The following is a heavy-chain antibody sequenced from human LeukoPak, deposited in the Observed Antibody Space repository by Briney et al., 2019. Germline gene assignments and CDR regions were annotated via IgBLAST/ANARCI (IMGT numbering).Heavy chain of an antibody. CDR1: AFTFSSYW. Sequence: GGSLRLSCTASAFTFSSYWMHWVRQAPGKGLVWVSHINSGGSSTSYADSVKGRFTISRDNAKNTLYLQMNSLRAEDTAVCYCARGRYSSAWYEEWGQGTLVTVSS. CDR2: INSGGSST. J-gene: IGHJ4*02. V-gene: IGHV3-74*01. D-gene: IGHD6-19*01. CDR3: ARGRYSSAWYEE.